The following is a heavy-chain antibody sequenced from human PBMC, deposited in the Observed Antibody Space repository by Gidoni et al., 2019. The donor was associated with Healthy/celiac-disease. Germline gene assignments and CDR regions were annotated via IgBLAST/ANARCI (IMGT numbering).Heavy chain of an antibody. J-gene: IGHJ4*02. CDR3: ASVSSSWYGSYDS. CDR2: IKQDGSEK. V-gene: IGHV3-7*03. Sequence: EVQLVEAGGGLVQPGGSLRLSCAASGFTFSSYWMSWVRQAPGKGLEWVANIKQDGSEKYYVDSVKGRFTISRDNAKNSLYLQMNSLRAEDTAVYYCASVSSSWYGSYDSWGQGTLVTVSS. CDR1: GFTFSSYW. D-gene: IGHD6-13*01.